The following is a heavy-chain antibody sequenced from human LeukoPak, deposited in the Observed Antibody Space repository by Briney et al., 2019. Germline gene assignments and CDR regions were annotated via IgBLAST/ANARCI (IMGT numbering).Heavy chain of an antibody. Sequence: GESLKISCKGSGYRFTDHWIAWVRQMPGKGLECMGIINPVDSETRYSPSFQGQVTISVDKSITTASLQWSSLGASDTAMYYCARQGSSTTSWQTIDYWGQGTLVSVSS. V-gene: IGHV5-51*01. CDR1: GYRFTDHW. CDR3: ARQGSSTTSWQTIDY. J-gene: IGHJ4*02. CDR2: INPVDSET. D-gene: IGHD2-2*01.